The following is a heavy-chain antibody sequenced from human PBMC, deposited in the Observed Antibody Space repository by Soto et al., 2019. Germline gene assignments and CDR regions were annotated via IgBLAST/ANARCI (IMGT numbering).Heavy chain of an antibody. CDR2: ISYDGSNK. CDR1: GFTCSSYG. D-gene: IGHD3-3*01. Sequence: GGSLRLSCAASGFTCSSYGLHWVRQAPGKGLDWVAVISYDGSNKYYADSVKGRFTISRDNSKNTLYLQMNSLRAEDTAVYYCAKDYYDFWSGYYKVPLADYWGQGTLVTVSS. CDR3: AKDYYDFWSGYYKVPLADY. V-gene: IGHV3-30*18. J-gene: IGHJ4*02.